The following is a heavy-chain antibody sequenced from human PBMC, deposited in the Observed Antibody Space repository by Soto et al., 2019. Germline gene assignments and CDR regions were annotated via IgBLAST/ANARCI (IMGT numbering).Heavy chain of an antibody. J-gene: IGHJ6*04. CDR1: GYTFTSYG. CDR3: ARFGIVGANFFPYYCDMDV. CDR2: ISAYNGNT. Sequence: ASVKVSCKASGYTFTSYGISWVRQAPGQGLEWMGWISAYNGNTNYAQKLQGRVTMTTDTSTSTAYMELRSLRSDDTAVYYCARFGIVGANFFPYYCDMDVWGKGTTVTVSS. V-gene: IGHV1-18*01. D-gene: IGHD1-26*01.